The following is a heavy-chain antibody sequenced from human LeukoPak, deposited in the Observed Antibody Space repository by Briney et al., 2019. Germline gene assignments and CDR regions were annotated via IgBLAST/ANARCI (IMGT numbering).Heavy chain of an antibody. D-gene: IGHD3-16*02. CDR2: ISGSGGST. CDR3: AKEVGDYVWGSYRRLTWFDP. V-gene: IGHV3-23*01. CDR1: GFTFSSYA. Sequence: PGGSLRLSCAASGFTFSSYAMSWVRQAPGKGLEWVSAISGSGGSTYYADSVKGRFTISRDNSKNTLYLQMNSLRAEDTAVYYCAKEVGDYVWGSYRRLTWFDPWGQGTLVTVSS. J-gene: IGHJ5*02.